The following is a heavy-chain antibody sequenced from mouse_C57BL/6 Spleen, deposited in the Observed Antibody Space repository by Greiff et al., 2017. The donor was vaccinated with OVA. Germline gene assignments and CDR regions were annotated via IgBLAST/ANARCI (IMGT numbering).Heavy chain of an antibody. CDR2: IYPGDGDT. CDR1: GYAFSRSW. V-gene: IGHV1-82*01. J-gene: IGHJ2*01. CDR3: ARTGTFDY. Sequence: QVQLKQSGPELVKPGASVKISCKASGYAFSRSWMNWVKQRPGKGLEWIGRIYPGDGDTNYNGKFKGKATLTADKSSSTAYMQLSSLTSEDSAVYFCARTGTFDYWGQGTTLTVSS. D-gene: IGHD4-1*01.